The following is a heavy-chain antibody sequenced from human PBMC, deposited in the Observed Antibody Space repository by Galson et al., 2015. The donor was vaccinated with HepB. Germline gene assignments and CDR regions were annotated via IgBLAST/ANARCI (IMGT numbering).Heavy chain of an antibody. D-gene: IGHD6-19*01. Sequence: PALVKPTQTLTLTCTFSGFSLSTSGVGVGWIRQPPGKALEWLALIYWDDDKRYSPSLKSRLTITKDTSKNQVVLTMTNMDPVDTATYYCAHSLIAVAGTGFDYWGQGTLVTVSS. CDR3: AHSLIAVAGTGFDY. V-gene: IGHV2-5*02. CDR1: GFSLSTSGVG. CDR2: IYWDDDK. J-gene: IGHJ4*02.